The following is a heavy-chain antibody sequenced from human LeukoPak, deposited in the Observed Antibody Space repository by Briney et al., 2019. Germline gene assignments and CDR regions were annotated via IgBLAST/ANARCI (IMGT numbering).Heavy chain of an antibody. D-gene: IGHD3-22*01. V-gene: IGHV3-73*01. J-gene: IGHJ4*02. CDR3: TSVDSSGYYLAVIDH. CDR1: GFTFSGSA. Sequence: GGSLKLSCAASGFTFSGSAIHWVRQASGKGLGWVGRIRSKANSYVTAYAASVTGRFTISRDDSKKTASLQVNSLKTEDTALYLCTSVDSSGYYLAVIDHWGQGTLVTVYS. CDR2: IRSKANSYVT.